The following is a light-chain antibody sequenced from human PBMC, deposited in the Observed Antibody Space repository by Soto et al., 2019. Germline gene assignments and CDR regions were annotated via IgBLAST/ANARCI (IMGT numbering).Light chain of an antibody. CDR1: QSVLYSSNNKNY. V-gene: IGKV4-1*01. Sequence: DIVMTQSPDSLAVSLGERATINCKSSQSVLYSSNNKNYLAWYQQKPGQPPKLLIYWASTRESGVPDRFTGSGSGTEFTLTISSLQAEDVALDFCQQYYITPVTFGPGTKVDIK. CDR2: WAS. J-gene: IGKJ3*01. CDR3: QQYYITPVT.